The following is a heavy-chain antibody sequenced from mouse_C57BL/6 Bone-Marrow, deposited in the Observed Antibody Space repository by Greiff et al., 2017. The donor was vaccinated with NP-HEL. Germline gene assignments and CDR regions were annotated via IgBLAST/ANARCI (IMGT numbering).Heavy chain of an antibody. J-gene: IGHJ1*03. Sequence: QVQLQQSGAELARPGASVTLSCKASGYTFTSYGIRWVKQTPVQGLEWIGDIYPRSGNTYYNEKFKGKAILTADQSSITAYMELRSLTSEDSAVYFCASYGPYWYFDVWGTGPTVTVSS. CDR2: IYPRSGNT. CDR3: ASYGPYWYFDV. CDR1: GYTFTSYG. V-gene: IGHV1-81*01. D-gene: IGHD1-1*02.